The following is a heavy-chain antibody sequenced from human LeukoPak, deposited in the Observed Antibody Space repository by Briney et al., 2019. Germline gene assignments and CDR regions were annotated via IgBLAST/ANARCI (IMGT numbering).Heavy chain of an antibody. CDR1: GYSFTNYW. J-gene: IGHJ3*02. V-gene: IGHV5-51*01. CDR2: IYPRDSDT. Sequence: GESLKISCKGSGYSFTNYWIGWVRQMPGKGLEWMGIIYPRDSDTRYSPSFQGQVTISADKSISTAYLQWSSLKASDAAMYFCARLGYYGSGTFGLPDAFDIWGQGTTVTVSS. CDR3: ARLGYYGSGTFGLPDAFDI. D-gene: IGHD3-10*01.